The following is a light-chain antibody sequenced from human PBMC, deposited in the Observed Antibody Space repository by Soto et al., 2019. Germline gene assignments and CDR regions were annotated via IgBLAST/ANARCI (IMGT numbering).Light chain of an antibody. CDR3: HPYGRCA. V-gene: IGKV3-20*01. J-gene: IGKJ1*01. CDR2: GAS. Sequence: EIVLTQSPDTLSLSPGERATLSCRASQSFSSSYLAWYQQKPGQAPRLLIYGASSRATGVPDRFSGGGSGTDFTLTMSRLEPKDFAVYYFHPYGRCAFGQGAKVEIK. CDR1: QSFSSSY.